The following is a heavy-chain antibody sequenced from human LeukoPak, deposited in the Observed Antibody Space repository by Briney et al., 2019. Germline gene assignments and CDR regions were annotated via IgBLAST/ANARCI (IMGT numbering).Heavy chain of an antibody. CDR1: GFTFSSYE. Sequence: GGSLRLSCAASGFTFSSYEMNWVRQAPGKGLEWVSYISSSGSSIYYADSVKGRFTISRDNAKNSLHLQMNSLRAEDTAVYYCASTHYYDPLFDIWGQGTMVTVSS. D-gene: IGHD3-22*01. V-gene: IGHV3-48*03. J-gene: IGHJ3*02. CDR3: ASTHYYDPLFDI. CDR2: ISSSGSSI.